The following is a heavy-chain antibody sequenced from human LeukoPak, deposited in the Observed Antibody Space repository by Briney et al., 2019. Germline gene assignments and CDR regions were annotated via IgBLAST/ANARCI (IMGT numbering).Heavy chain of an antibody. CDR1: GDSVSSNXXX. Sequence: SQTLSLTXAXSGDSVSSNXXXXXWIRXSXXXXXXXXXXXXXXXKWYNDYAVYVKSRXTINPDTSKNQFSLQLTSLPPEDTAVYYCARGGSSSWWSLLSPNFQHWGQGTLVTVSS. CDR3: ARGGSSSWWSLLSPNFQH. D-gene: IGHD6-13*01. V-gene: IGHV6-1*01. J-gene: IGHJ1*01. CDR2: XXXXXKWYN.